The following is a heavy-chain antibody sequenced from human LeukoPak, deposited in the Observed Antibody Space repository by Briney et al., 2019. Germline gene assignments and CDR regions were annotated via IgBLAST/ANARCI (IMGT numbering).Heavy chain of an antibody. CDR1: GGSISSSNW. V-gene: IGHV4-4*02. CDR3: ARGLDIGGNATPAPFDY. Sequence: SGTLSLTCAVSGGSISSSNWWSWVRQPPGKGLEWIGEIYHSGSTNYNPSLKSRVTISVDKSKNQFSLKPSSVTAADTAVYYCARGLDIGGNATPAPFDYWGQGTLVTVSS. CDR2: IYHSGST. D-gene: IGHD4-23*01. J-gene: IGHJ4*02.